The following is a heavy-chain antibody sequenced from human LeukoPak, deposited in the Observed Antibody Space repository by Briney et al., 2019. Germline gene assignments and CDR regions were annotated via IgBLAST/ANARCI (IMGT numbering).Heavy chain of an antibody. D-gene: IGHD6-6*01. CDR1: GFTFSSYS. Sequence: PGGSLRLSCAASGFTFSSYSMNWVRQAPGKGLEWVSSISSSSSYIYYADSVKGRFTISRDNAKNSLYLQMNSLRAEDTAVYYCETEEGIAARPVYFDYWGQGTLVTVSS. J-gene: IGHJ4*02. CDR3: ETEEGIAARPVYFDY. CDR2: ISSSSSYI. V-gene: IGHV3-21*01.